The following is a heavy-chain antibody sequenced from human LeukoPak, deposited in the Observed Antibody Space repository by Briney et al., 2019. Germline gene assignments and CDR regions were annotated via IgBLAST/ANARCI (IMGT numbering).Heavy chain of an antibody. V-gene: IGHV3-53*01. CDR3: ARERTPRGAFDY. D-gene: IGHD2-15*01. CDR1: GFTVSSNY. Sequence: GGSLRLFCAVSGFTVSSNYMTWVRQAPGKGLEWVSVFYSGGTTYYADSVTGRFTISRDSSKNMLYLQMNSLRVEDTAVYYCARERTPRGAFDYWGQGTLVTVSS. CDR2: FYSGGTT. J-gene: IGHJ4*02.